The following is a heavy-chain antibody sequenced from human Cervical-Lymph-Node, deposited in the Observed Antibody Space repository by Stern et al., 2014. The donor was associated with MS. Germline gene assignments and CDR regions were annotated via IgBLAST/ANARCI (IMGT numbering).Heavy chain of an antibody. J-gene: IGHJ4*02. D-gene: IGHD4-11*01. V-gene: IGHV3-30*04. CDR3: ARDDFSDYAKRSRFEY. CDR2: ISYDGSNI. CDR1: GFTFRNYA. Sequence: VQLVESGGGVVQPGRSLRLSCAASGFTFRNYAMHWVRQAPGKGLGWGTVISYDGSNIYYGDSVKGRFSVSRDNSKNTLYLQMNSLRAEDTAVYYCARDDFSDYAKRSRFEYWGQGTLVTVSS.